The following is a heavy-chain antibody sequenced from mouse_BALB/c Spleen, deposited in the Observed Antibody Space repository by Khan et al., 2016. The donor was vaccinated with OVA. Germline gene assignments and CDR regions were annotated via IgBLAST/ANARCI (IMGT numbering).Heavy chain of an antibody. Sequence: EVQLQESGPGLVKPSQSLSLTCTVTGYSITSEYTWNWIRQFPGNKLEWMGFISYSGNTRYNPSLKSRISITRDTSKNQFFLQLNSVTSEDTATYYCARKDYYDYDPFPYWGQGTLDTVSA. V-gene: IGHV3-2*02. CDR1: GYSITSEYT. CDR2: ISYSGNT. CDR3: ARKDYYDYDPFPY. J-gene: IGHJ3*01. D-gene: IGHD2-4*01.